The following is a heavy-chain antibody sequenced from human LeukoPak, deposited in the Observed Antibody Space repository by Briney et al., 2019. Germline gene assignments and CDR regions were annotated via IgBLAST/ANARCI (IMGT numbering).Heavy chain of an antibody. CDR3: ARADFWSGYRFDY. CDR2: IYTSGST. D-gene: IGHD3-3*01. CDR1: GGSISRYY. V-gene: IGHV4-4*07. J-gene: IGHJ4*02. Sequence: SETLSLTCTVSGGSISRYYWSWIRQPAGKGRDWIGRIYTSGSTDYNPSLKSRVTISVDKSKNHLSLKLSSVTAADTAVYYCARADFWSGYRFDYWGQGTLVTVSS.